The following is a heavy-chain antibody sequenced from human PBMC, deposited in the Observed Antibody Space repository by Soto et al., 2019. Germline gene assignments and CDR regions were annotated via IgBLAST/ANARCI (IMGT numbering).Heavy chain of an antibody. CDR2: ISYDGSNK. J-gene: IGHJ6*02. CDR3: ARIYSSGWYHYYYGMDV. CDR1: GFTFSSYA. V-gene: IGHV3-30-3*01. Sequence: GGSLRLSCAASGFTFSSYAMHWVRQAPGKGLEWVAVISYDGSNKYYADSVKGRFTISRDNSKNTLYLQMNSLRAEDTAVYYCARIYSSGWYHYYYGMDVWGQGTTVTVSS. D-gene: IGHD6-19*01.